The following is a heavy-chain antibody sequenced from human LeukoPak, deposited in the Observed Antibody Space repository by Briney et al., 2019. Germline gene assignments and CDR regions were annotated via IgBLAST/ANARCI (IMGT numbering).Heavy chain of an antibody. CDR2: INAGNGNT. CDR1: GYTFTSYA. J-gene: IGHJ4*02. CDR3: ARDFTRLYDSSGYPLVY. V-gene: IGHV1-3*01. D-gene: IGHD3-22*01. Sequence: ASVKVSCKASGYTFTSYAMHWVRQAPGQRLEWMGWINAGNGNTKYSQKFQGRVTITRDTSASTAYMELSSLRSEDTAVYYCARDFTRLYDSSGYPLVYWGQGTLVTVSS.